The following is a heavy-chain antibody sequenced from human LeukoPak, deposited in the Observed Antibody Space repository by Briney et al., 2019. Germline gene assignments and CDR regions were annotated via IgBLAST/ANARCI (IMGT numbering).Heavy chain of an antibody. CDR2: IGGGGGSP. Sequence: PGGSLRLSCAASGFTFSSYAMNWVRQAPGKGLEWVSAIGGGGGSPYYADSVKGRFTISRDNSKNTLYLQMNSLRAEDMAVYYCGKGTDRTSGSYFWGQGTLVTVSS. CDR3: GKGTDRTSGSYF. V-gene: IGHV3-23*01. CDR1: GFTFSSYA. D-gene: IGHD1-26*01. J-gene: IGHJ4*02.